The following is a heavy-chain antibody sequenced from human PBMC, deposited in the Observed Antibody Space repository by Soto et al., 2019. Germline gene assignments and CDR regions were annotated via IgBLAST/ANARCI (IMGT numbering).Heavy chain of an antibody. CDR1: GYSFTSYW. J-gene: IGHJ6*02. D-gene: IGHD3-3*01. Sequence: GESLKISCKGSGYSFTSYWIGWVRQMPGKGLEWMGIIYPGDSDTRYSPSFQGQVTISADKSISTAYLQWSSLKASDTAMYYCARLIGGFWSGSPSGDYYGMDVWGQGTTVTVSS. V-gene: IGHV5-51*01. CDR3: ARLIGGFWSGSPSGDYYGMDV. CDR2: IYPGDSDT.